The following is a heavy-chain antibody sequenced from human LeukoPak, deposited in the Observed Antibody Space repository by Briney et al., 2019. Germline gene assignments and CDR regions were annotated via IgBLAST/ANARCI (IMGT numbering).Heavy chain of an antibody. CDR3: AREAYCGGDCYYATDY. J-gene: IGHJ4*02. CDR2: IYTSGGT. Sequence: TSETLSLTCTVSGGSISSGSYYWSWIRQPAGKGLEWIGRIYTSGGTNYNPSLKSRVTISVDTSKNQFSLKLSSVTAADTAVYYCAREAYCGGDCYYATDYWGQGTLVTVSS. V-gene: IGHV4-61*02. CDR1: GGSISSGSYY. D-gene: IGHD2-21*02.